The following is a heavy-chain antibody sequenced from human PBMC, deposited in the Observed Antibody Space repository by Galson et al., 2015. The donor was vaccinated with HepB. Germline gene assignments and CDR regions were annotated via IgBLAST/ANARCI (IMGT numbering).Heavy chain of an antibody. Sequence: SLRLSCAASGFTFSSYWMSWVRQAPGKGLEWVANIKQDGSEKYYVDSVKGRFTISRDNAKNSLYLQMNSLRAEDTAVYYCASEGYSSSWYLIGLGDRGWFDPWGQGTLVTVSS. CDR3: ASEGYSSSWYLIGLGDRGWFDP. V-gene: IGHV3-7*03. J-gene: IGHJ5*02. CDR2: IKQDGSEK. CDR1: GFTFSSYW. D-gene: IGHD6-13*01.